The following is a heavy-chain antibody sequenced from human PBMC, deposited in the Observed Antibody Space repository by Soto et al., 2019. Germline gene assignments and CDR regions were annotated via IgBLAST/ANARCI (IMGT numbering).Heavy chain of an antibody. D-gene: IGHD3-3*01. CDR1: GFSFSSYA. Sequence: QVKLVESGGGVVQPGRSLRLSCAASGFSFSSYAMHWVRQAPGKGLEWLSFISYDGRNEYYADSVKGRFTISRDNARNSLYLQMDSLRDEDTALYYCAKGRYDFWSPYYFDSWGQGTLVTVSS. CDR2: ISYDGRNE. J-gene: IGHJ4*02. CDR3: AKGRYDFWSPYYFDS. V-gene: IGHV3-30*04.